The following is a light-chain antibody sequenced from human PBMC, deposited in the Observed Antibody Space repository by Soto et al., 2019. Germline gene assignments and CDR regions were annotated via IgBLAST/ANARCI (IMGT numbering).Light chain of an antibody. CDR2: GVS. J-gene: IGKJ5*01. Sequence: EILMTQYPATLSVSPGDRATLSCGASQSIGSNLAWYQQKPGKAPRLLVYGVSTRATGIPASFSGSGSGTEFTISINSLKSEDFAVYYCQQYNNWPITFGQGTRLEIK. CDR3: QQYNNWPIT. V-gene: IGKV3-15*01. CDR1: QSIGSN.